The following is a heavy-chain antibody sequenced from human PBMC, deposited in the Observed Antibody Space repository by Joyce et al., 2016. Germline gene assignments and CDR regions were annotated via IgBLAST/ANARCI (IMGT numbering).Heavy chain of an antibody. CDR3: ARIPGSSYYQPFDY. V-gene: IGHV3-30-3*01. J-gene: IGHJ4*02. D-gene: IGHD3-22*01. Sequence: QVQLVESGGGLVQPGRSLRLSCAGSTFSFSYFAMHWVRQAPGKGLEWVAFISSDGDIQHYDDSVKGRFTISRDNSLNTLFLQMNRLRAEDTARYYCARIPGSSYYQPFDYWGQGTQVTVSS. CDR1: TFSFSYFA. CDR2: ISSDGDIQ.